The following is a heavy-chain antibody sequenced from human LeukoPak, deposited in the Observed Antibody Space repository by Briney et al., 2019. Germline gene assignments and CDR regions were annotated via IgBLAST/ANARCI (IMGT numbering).Heavy chain of an antibody. CDR1: GFTFDDYA. J-gene: IGHJ4*02. Sequence: GGSLRLSCAASGFTFDDYAMHWVRQAPGKGLEWVSGISWNSGSIGYADSVKGRFTISRDNAKNSLYLQMNSLRAEDTALYYCAKDMEYSTSSRGGVDYWGQGTLVTVSS. D-gene: IGHD6-6*01. CDR2: ISWNSGSI. CDR3: AKDMEYSTSSRGGVDY. V-gene: IGHV3-9*01.